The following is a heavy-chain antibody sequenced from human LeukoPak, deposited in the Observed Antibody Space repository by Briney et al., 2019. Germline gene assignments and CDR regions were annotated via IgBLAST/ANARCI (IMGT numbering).Heavy chain of an antibody. J-gene: IGHJ4*02. V-gene: IGHV1-69*05. CDR3: ARLAAAAPGFDY. CDR2: IIPIFGTA. Sequence: SVKVSCKASGGTFSSYAISWVRQAPGQGLEWRGRIIPIFGTANYAQKFQGRVTITTDESTSTAYMELSSLRSEDTAVYYCARLAAAAPGFDYRGQGTLVTVSS. D-gene: IGHD6-13*01. CDR1: GGTFSSYA.